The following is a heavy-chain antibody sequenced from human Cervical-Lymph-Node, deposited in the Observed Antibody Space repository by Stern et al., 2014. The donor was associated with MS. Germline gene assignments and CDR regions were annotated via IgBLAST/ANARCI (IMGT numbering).Heavy chain of an antibody. CDR1: GDSLSSSTFY. J-gene: IGHJ4*02. V-gene: IGHV4-39*01. D-gene: IGHD5-18*01. CDR2: VYYSGNT. Sequence: QVQLQESGPGLVKPSDTLSLTCSVSGDSLSSSTFYWGWIRQPPGKGPEWIGSVYYSGNTYYHPSLKSRVTISVDTSKNQFSLWLTSVTAADTAVYYCARHQLGYGYAYLRYWGQGTLVTVSS. CDR3: ARHQLGYGYAYLRY.